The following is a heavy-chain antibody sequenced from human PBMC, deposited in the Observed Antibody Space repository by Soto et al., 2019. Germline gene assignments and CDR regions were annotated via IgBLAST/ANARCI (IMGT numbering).Heavy chain of an antibody. CDR3: ARDSPAVPDWYFDL. J-gene: IGHJ2*01. Sequence: EVQLVETGGGLIQPGGSLRLSCAASGFTVSSNHMSWVRQAPGKGLEWVSVIYSGGSTYYADSVKGRFTISRDNSKNTLYLQMNSLRAEDTAVYYCARDSPAVPDWYFDLWGRGTLVTVSS. V-gene: IGHV3-53*02. CDR2: IYSGGST. D-gene: IGHD2-2*01. CDR1: GFTVSSNH.